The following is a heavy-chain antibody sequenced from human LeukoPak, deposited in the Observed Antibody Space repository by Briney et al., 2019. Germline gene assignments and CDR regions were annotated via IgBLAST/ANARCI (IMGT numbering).Heavy chain of an antibody. CDR2: ISGSGGST. J-gene: IGHJ4*02. CDR1: GFTFSSYA. D-gene: IGHD1-1*01. V-gene: IGHV3-23*01. CDR3: AKRGATYYFDD. Sequence: GGSLRLSCAASGFTFSSYAMRWVRQAPGKGLEWVSGISGSGGSTYYADSVRGRFTISRDNSKNTLYLQMNSLRAEDTAVYYCAKRGATYYFDDWGQGTLVTVSS.